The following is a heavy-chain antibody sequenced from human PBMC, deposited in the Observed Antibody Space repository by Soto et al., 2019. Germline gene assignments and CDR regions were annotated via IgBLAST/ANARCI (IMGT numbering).Heavy chain of an antibody. J-gene: IGHJ6*02. CDR3: ARFDVDPKRRSDYYYCMDV. CDR1: GGTFSSYA. D-gene: IGHD3-9*01. CDR2: IIPIFGTA. V-gene: IGHV1-69*06. Sequence: QVQLVQSGAEVKKPGSSVKVSCKASGGTFSSYAISWVRQAPGQGLEWMGGIIPIFGTANYAQKFQGRVTITADNSTSTAYMELSSLRSEDTAVYYCARFDVDPKRRSDYYYCMDVWGHGATVAVSS.